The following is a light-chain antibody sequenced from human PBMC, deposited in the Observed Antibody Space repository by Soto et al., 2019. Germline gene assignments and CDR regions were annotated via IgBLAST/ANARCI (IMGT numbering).Light chain of an antibody. J-gene: IGKJ2*01. CDR2: DAS. Sequence: DIQMTQSPSSLSASVGDRVTITCQASQDISNYLNWYQQKPGKDPKLLIYDASNLETGVPSRFSGSGSGTDFTFTISSLQPEDIATYYCQQYDNLFYTFGQGTKLEIK. CDR3: QQYDNLFYT. CDR1: QDISNY. V-gene: IGKV1-33*01.